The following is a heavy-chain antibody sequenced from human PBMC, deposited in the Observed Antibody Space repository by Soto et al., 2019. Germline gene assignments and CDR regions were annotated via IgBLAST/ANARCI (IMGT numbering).Heavy chain of an antibody. V-gene: IGHV4-31*03. Sequence: LSLTFTVSGGSISSGGYYWSWIRQHPGKGLEWIGYIYYSGSTYYNPSLKSRVTISVDTSKNQFSLKLSSVTAADTAVYYCARGALAAAWFPPYNWFDPRGQGTLVTVSS. CDR2: IYYSGST. CDR1: GGSISSGGYY. J-gene: IGHJ5*02. CDR3: ARGALAAAWFPPYNWFDP. D-gene: IGHD6-13*01.